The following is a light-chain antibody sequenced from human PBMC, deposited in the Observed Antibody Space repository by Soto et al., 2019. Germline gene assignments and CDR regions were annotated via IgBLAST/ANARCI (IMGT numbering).Light chain of an antibody. CDR2: DAS. CDR3: QQRYNWLT. J-gene: IGKJ4*01. CDR1: QYIDTY. V-gene: IGKV3-11*01. Sequence: VLTQSPATLSLSPGERATLSCRASQYIDTYLAWYQQKPGQAPSLLIYDASSRATGIPARFSGSGSGTDFTLTISSLEPEDFAVYYCQQRYNWLTFGGGTKVELK.